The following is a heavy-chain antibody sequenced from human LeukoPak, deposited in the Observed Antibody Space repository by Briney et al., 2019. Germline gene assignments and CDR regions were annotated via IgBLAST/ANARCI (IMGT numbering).Heavy chain of an antibody. J-gene: IGHJ4*02. CDR2: VSNSGAAT. CDR3: AKEAFRPALLDF. V-gene: IGHV3-23*01. CDR1: GFTFSLSA. D-gene: IGHD2-21*01. Sequence: PGGSLRLSCAASGFTFSLSAMTWVRQPPGKGLERVATVSNSGAATYYADSVKGRFSISRDNSKNTVSLEMSNLRTDDTAIYYCAKEAFRPALLDFWGQGSLVTASS.